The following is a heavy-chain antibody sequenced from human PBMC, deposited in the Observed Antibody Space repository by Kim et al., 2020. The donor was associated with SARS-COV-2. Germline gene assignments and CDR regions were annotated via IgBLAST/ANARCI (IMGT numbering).Heavy chain of an antibody. Sequence: GGSLRLSCAASGFTFSSYGMHWVRQAPGKGLEWVAVISYDGSNKYYADSVKGRFTISRDNSKNTLYLQMNSLRAEDTAVYYCAKSPGRYCSSTSCSSGWFDPWGQGTLVTVSS. J-gene: IGHJ5*02. CDR3: AKSPGRYCSSTSCSSGWFDP. CDR2: ISYDGSNK. D-gene: IGHD2-2*01. CDR1: GFTFSSYG. V-gene: IGHV3-30*18.